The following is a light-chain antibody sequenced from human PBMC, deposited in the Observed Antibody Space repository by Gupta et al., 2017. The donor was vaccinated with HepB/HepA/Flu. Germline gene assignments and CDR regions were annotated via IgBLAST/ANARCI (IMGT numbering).Light chain of an antibody. CDR3: QQTDSTPIT. Sequence: DIQMTQSPSSLSASVGDRVTITCRASQSISNYLNWYQQKPGKAPKLLIHVAFTLQSGVPSRFSGSGSGTDFTLTITRLQPEDFATYYCQQTDSTPITFGGGTKVVIK. CDR2: VAF. V-gene: IGKV1-39*01. J-gene: IGKJ4*01. CDR1: QSISNY.